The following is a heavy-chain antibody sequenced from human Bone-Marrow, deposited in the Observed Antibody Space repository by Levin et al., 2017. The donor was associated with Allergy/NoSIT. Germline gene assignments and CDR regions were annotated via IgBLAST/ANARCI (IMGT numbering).Heavy chain of an antibody. CDR3: AIDHYAVPSKKDYFEY. V-gene: IGHV3-7*01. CDR1: GFFFSSYW. Sequence: PGGSLRLSCVASGFFFSSYWMSWVRQAPGKGLEWLANIKDDGTDKYYVDSVKGRFTIYSDNSKNSLYLQMNSLRGEDTAVYYCAIDHYAVPSKKDYFEYWGQGTQVTVSS. CDR2: IKDDGTDK. D-gene: IGHD3-16*01. J-gene: IGHJ4*02.